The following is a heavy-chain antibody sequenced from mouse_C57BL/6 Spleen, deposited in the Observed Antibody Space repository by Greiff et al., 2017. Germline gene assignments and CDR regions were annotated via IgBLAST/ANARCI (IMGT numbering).Heavy chain of an antibody. CDR1: GYTFTSYT. CDR3: ARRDYLAY. CDR2: INPSSGYT. Sequence: QVQLKESGAELARPGASVKMSCKASGYTFTSYTMHWVKQRPGQGLEWIGYINPSSGYTKYNQKFKDKATMTADKSSSTAYMQLSSLTSEDSAVYYCARRDYLAYWGQGTLVTVSA. D-gene: IGHD2-4*01. J-gene: IGHJ3*01. V-gene: IGHV1-4*01.